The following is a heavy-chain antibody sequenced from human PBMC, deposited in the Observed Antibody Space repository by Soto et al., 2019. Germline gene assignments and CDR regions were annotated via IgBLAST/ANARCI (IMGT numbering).Heavy chain of an antibody. D-gene: IGHD2-2*01. CDR1: GFTFSSYW. V-gene: IGHV3-15*01. Sequence: GGSLRLSCAASGFTFSSYWMSWVRQAPGKGLEWVGRIKSKTDGGTTDYAAPVKGRFTISRDDSKNTLYLQMNSLKTEDTAVYYCTTDEYCSSTSCYFTFDYWGQGTLVTVSS. J-gene: IGHJ4*02. CDR3: TTDEYCSSTSCYFTFDY. CDR2: IKSKTDGGTT.